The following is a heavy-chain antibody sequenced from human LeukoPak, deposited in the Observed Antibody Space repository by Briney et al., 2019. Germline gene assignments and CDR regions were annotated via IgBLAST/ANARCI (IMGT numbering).Heavy chain of an antibody. V-gene: IGHV1-24*01. J-gene: IGHJ4*02. CDR3: ATDPRGYYYDSSSYDY. D-gene: IGHD3-22*01. CDR2: FDPEDGET. CDR1: GYTLTELS. Sequence: ASVKVSCKVSGYTLTELSMHWVRQAPGKGLEWMGGFDPEDGETIYAQKFQGRVTMTEDTSTDTAYMELSSLRSEDTAVYYCATDPRGYYYDSSSYDYWGQGTLVTVSS.